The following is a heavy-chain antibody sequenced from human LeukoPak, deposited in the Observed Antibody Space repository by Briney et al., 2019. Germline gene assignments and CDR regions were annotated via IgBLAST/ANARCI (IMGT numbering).Heavy chain of an antibody. D-gene: IGHD3-10*01. J-gene: IGHJ2*01. Sequence: PGGSLRLSCAASGFTFSSYGMHWVRQAPGKGLEWVAVIWYDGSNKYYADSVKGRFTISRDNSKNTLYLQMNSLRAEDTAVYYCAKDTGYYYCSGNWYFDLWGRGTLVTVSS. CDR3: AKDTGYYYCSGNWYFDL. V-gene: IGHV3-33*06. CDR2: IWYDGSNK. CDR1: GFTFSSYG.